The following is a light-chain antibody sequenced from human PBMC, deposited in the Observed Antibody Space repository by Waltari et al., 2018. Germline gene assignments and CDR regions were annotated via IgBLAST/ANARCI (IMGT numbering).Light chain of an antibody. J-gene: IGLJ2*01. CDR1: SGINVADRK. CDR3: MIWHSSASV. V-gene: IGLV5-45*03. CDR2: FRSDFDK. Sequence: QAVLTQPSSLSAPPGASARLTCTLHSGINVADRKIYWYQHKPGSPPQYLLRFRSDFDKPQASGLPSRFSGSKDASANAGILLISGLQSEDEADYYCMIWHSSASVFGGGTTLTVL.